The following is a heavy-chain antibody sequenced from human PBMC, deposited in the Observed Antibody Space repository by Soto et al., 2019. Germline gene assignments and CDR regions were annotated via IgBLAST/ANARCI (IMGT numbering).Heavy chain of an antibody. D-gene: IGHD2-8*01. Sequence: LGESLKISCXGSGYSFTSYWIGWVRQMPGKGLEWMGIIYPGDSDTRYSPSFQGQVTISADKSISTAYLQWSSLKASDTAMYYCARQNLGRTNGVCWSDYWGQGTLVTVSS. CDR1: GYSFTSYW. V-gene: IGHV5-51*01. CDR3: ARQNLGRTNGVCWSDY. CDR2: IYPGDSDT. J-gene: IGHJ4*02.